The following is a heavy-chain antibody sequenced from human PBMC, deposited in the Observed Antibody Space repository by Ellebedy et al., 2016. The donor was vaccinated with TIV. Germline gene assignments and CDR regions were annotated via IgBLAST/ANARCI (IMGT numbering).Heavy chain of an antibody. Sequence: SVKVSCKASGATFSAYGISWVRQAPGQGIEWMGGIIAIFGTTNYAQKFQGRVTITANESTSTAYMELSSLTSEDKAIYYCARSGSYRPDYFHYWGQGTLVTVSS. J-gene: IGHJ1*01. CDR2: IIAIFGTT. V-gene: IGHV1-69*13. D-gene: IGHD1-26*01. CDR3: ARSGSYRPDYFHY. CDR1: GATFSAYG.